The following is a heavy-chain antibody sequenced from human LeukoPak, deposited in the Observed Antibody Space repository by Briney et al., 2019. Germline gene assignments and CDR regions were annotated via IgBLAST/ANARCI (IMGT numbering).Heavy chain of an antibody. CDR1: GGSISSYY. Sequence: SETLSLTCTVSGGSISSYYWSWIRHPAGKGLEWIGRIYTSGSTNYNPSLKSRVTMSVDTSKNQFSLKLSSVTAADTAVYYCARDPLVWFGERSKYNWFDPWGQGTLVTVSS. J-gene: IGHJ5*02. CDR2: IYTSGST. CDR3: ARDPLVWFGERSKYNWFDP. V-gene: IGHV4-4*07. D-gene: IGHD3-10*01.